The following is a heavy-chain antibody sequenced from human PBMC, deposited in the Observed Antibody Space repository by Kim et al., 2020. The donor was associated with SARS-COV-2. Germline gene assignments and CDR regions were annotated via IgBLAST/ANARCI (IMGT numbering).Heavy chain of an antibody. D-gene: IGHD6-19*01. CDR3: ARRQFTSGWYYFDF. V-gene: IGHV3-74*01. Sequence: ADAVQGRFTISRDNAKRTLYLQMNSLRAEDTAVYYCARRQFTSGWYYFDFWGQGTLVTVSS. J-gene: IGHJ4*02.